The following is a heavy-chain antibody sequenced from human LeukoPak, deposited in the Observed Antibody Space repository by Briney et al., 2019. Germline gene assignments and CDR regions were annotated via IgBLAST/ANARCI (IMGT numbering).Heavy chain of an antibody. CDR3: AKSIAARPLDY. Sequence: GGSLRLSCAASGLAVSSNYMSWVRQAPGKGLEWVSVIYSGGSTYYADSVKGRFTISRDNSKNTLYLQMNSLRAEDTAVYYCAKSIAARPLDYWGQGTLVTVSS. V-gene: IGHV3-66*02. D-gene: IGHD6-6*01. CDR1: GLAVSSNY. CDR2: IYSGGST. J-gene: IGHJ4*02.